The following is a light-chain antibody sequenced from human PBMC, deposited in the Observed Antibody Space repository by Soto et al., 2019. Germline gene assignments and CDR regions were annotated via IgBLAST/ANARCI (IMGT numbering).Light chain of an antibody. J-gene: IGLJ2*01. V-gene: IGLV1-40*01. CDR3: QSYDTSLSGVI. Sequence: QAVVTQTPSVSGAPGQKITMSCTGSSSNIGAGYDVHWYQQIPGAAHRLLIYADNNRPSGVTGRVSASKSGNSASLAITGLQGEDEAKDSCQSYDTSLSGVIFGAGTKRTFL. CDR2: ADN. CDR1: SSNIGAGYD.